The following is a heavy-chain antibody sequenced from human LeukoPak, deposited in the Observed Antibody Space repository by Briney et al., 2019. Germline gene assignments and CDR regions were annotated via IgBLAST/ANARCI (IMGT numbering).Heavy chain of an antibody. CDR3: ARGRATTGTSPPRD. J-gene: IGHJ4*02. CDR1: GYTFTSYA. Sequence: ASVKVSCKASGYTFTSYAMNWVRQAPGQGLEWMGWINTNTGNPTYAQGFTGRFVFFLDTSVSTAYLQISSLKAEDTAVYYCARGRATTGTSPPRDWGQGTLVTVSS. V-gene: IGHV7-4-1*02. CDR2: INTNTGNP. D-gene: IGHD1-1*01.